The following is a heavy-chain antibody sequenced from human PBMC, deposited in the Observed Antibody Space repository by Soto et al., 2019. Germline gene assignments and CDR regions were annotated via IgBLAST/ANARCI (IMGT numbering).Heavy chain of an antibody. CDR1: GGTFSSYA. CDR3: ARPKVLSGYSGYWFDP. J-gene: IGHJ5*02. CDR2: IIPIFGTA. Sequence: SVKVSCKASGGTFSSYAISWVRQAPGQGLEWMGGIIPIFGTANYAQKFQGRVTITADESTSTAYMELSSLRSEDTAVYYCARPKVLSGYSGYWFDPWGQGTLVTSPQ. V-gene: IGHV1-69*13. D-gene: IGHD5-12*01.